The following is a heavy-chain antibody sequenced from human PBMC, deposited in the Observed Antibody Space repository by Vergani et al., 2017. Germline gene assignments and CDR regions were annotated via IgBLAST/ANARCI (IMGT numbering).Heavy chain of an antibody. CDR2: IRNKANRYAT. Sequence: EVQLVESGGGLVQPGASLKLSCAASGFTFSGSAMHWVRQASGKGLEWVGRIRNKANRYATAYAASVKGRFTISRDDSKSTTYLQMDNLKTEDTAVYYCARDAIVVVPAAPNWFDPWGQGTLVTVSS. J-gene: IGHJ5*02. CDR3: ARDAIVVVPAAPNWFDP. CDR1: GFTFSGSA. D-gene: IGHD2-2*01. V-gene: IGHV3-73*01.